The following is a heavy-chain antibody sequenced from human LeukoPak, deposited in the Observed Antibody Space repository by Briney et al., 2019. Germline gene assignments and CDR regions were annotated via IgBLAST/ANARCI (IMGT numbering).Heavy chain of an antibody. V-gene: IGHV4-59*01. J-gene: IGHJ4*02. Sequence: SEILSLTCTVSGGSISSYYWSWIRQPPGKGLEWIGYIYYSGSTNYNPSLKSRVTISVDTSKNQFSLKLSSVTAADTAVYYCAGVPYSSGWFDYWGQGTLVTVSS. CDR1: GGSISSYY. D-gene: IGHD6-19*01. CDR3: AGVPYSSGWFDY. CDR2: IYYSGST.